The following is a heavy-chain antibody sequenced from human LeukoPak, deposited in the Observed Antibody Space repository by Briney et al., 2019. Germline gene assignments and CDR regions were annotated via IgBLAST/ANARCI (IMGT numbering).Heavy chain of an antibody. J-gene: IGHJ4*02. CDR1: GYTFTGYY. D-gene: IGHD3-10*01. CDR2: INPNSGGT. Sequence: ASVKVSCKASGYTFTGYYMHWVRQAPGQGLEWMGWINPNSGGTNYAQKFQGRVTMTRDTSISTAYMELSRLRSDDTAVYYCARGGALLWFGELFDYWGQGTLVTVFS. V-gene: IGHV1-2*02. CDR3: ARGGALLWFGELFDY.